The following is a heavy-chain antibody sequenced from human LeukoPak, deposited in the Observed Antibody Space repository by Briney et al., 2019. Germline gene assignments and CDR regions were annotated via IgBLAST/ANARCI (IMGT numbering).Heavy chain of an antibody. V-gene: IGHV1-18*01. Sequence: ASVKVSCKASGYTFTSYGISWVRQAPGQGLEWMGWISAYNGNTNYAQKLQGRVAMTTDTSTSTAYMELRSLRSDDTAVYYCARGTKVRRNYYYYYYMDVWGKGTTVTVSS. D-gene: IGHD4-11*01. CDR3: ARGTKVRRNYYYYYYMDV. CDR1: GYTFTSYG. J-gene: IGHJ6*03. CDR2: ISAYNGNT.